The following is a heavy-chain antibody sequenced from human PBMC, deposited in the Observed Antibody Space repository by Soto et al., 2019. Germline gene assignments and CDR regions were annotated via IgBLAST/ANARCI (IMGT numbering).Heavy chain of an antibody. D-gene: IGHD1-1*01. V-gene: IGHV3-21*01. CDR1: GFTFSSYT. CDR2: ISSSSSYL. J-gene: IGHJ6*03. CDR3: ARDRQQLYYMDV. Sequence: EVELVESGGGLVNPGGSLRLSCAASGFTFSSYTMIWVRQAPGKGLEWVSSISSSSSYLYYADSMKGRFTISRDNAKNSLYLQMDSLRVEDTAVYYCARDRQQLYYMDVWGKGTTVTVSS.